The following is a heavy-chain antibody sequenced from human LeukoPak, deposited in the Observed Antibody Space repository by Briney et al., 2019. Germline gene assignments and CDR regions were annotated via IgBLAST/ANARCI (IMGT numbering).Heavy chain of an antibody. D-gene: IGHD6-19*01. J-gene: IGHJ4*02. CDR3: ARGQYSSGWYDY. V-gene: IGHV6-1*01. CDR2: TYYRSKWYN. CDR1: GDSVSINSAA. Sequence: SQTLSLTCAISGDSVSINSAASNWIRQSPSTCLELLGRTYYRSKWYNDYAVSVKSRITINPDTSKNQFSLQLNSVTPEDTAVYYCARGQYSSGWYDYWGQGTLVTVSS.